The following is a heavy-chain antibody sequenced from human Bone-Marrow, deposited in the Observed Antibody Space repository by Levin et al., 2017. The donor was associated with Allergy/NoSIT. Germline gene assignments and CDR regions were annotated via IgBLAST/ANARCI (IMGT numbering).Heavy chain of an antibody. CDR3: ARVLQPRYSSGRTPFYYYYYGMDV. J-gene: IGHJ6*02. Sequence: GESLKISCAASGFTFSSYGMHWVRQAPGKGLEWVAVIWYDGSNKYYADSVKGRFTISRDNSKNTLYLQMNSLRAEDTAVYYCARVLQPRYSSGRTPFYYYYYGMDVWGQGTTVTVSS. D-gene: IGHD6-19*01. CDR2: IWYDGSNK. CDR1: GFTFSSYG. V-gene: IGHV3-33*01.